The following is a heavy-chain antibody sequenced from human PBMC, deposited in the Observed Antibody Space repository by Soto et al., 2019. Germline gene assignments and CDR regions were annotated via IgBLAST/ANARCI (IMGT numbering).Heavy chain of an antibody. D-gene: IGHD1-26*01. J-gene: IGHJ4*02. CDR2: IIPILGIA. Sequence: GASVKVSCKASGGTFSSYTISWVRQAPGQGLEWMGRIIPILGIANYAQKFQGRVTITADKSTSTAYMELSSLRSEDTAVYYCARDWHSGSYPMIDYWGQGTLVTVSS. V-gene: IGHV1-69*04. CDR3: ARDWHSGSYPMIDY. CDR1: GGTFSSYT.